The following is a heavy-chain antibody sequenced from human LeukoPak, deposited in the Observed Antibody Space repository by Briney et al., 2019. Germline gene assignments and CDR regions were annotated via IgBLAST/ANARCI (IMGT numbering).Heavy chain of an antibody. CDR1: GGSITTGSYY. CDR2: IYYTGTT. D-gene: IGHD2/OR15-2a*01. V-gene: IGHV4-39*01. CDR3: WRTFYHESTIFP. J-gene: IGHJ5*02. Sequence: SETLSLTCTVSGGSITTGSYYWGWIRQPPGKGLEWIASIYYTGTTYYNPSLKSRVTISVDTSKNQFSLRLTSVTAADTAVYFCWRTFYHESTIFPWGQGTLITVSS.